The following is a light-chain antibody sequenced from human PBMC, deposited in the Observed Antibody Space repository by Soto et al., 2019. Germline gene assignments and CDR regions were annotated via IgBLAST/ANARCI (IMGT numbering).Light chain of an antibody. CDR3: ASYAGSTTLVV. J-gene: IGLJ2*01. V-gene: IGLV2-14*03. Sequence: QSVLTQPASVSGFPGQSITISCTGTSSDVGGYNYVSWYQQHPGKVPKVMIYDVSNRPSGVSHRFSGSKSGNTASLTISGLQAEDEADYYCASYAGSTTLVVFGGGTKLTVL. CDR2: DVS. CDR1: SSDVGGYNY.